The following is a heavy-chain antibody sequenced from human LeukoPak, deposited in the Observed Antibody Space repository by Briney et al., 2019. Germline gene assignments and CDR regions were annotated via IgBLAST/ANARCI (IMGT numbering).Heavy chain of an antibody. V-gene: IGHV1-46*01. CDR1: GYTFTSYY. D-gene: IGHD2-15*01. J-gene: IGHJ6*02. CDR2: INPSGGST. Sequence: ASVKVSCKASGYTFTSYYMHWARQAPGQGLEWMGIINPSGGSTSYAQKFQGRVTMTRDTSTSTVYMELSSLRSEDTAVYYCARDEDIVVVVAEPGGMDVWGQGTTVTVSS. CDR3: ARDEDIVVVVAEPGGMDV.